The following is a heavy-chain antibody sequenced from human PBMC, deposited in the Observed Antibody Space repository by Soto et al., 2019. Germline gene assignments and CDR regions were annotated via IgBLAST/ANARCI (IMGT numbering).Heavy chain of an antibody. CDR1: GYTFTGYY. D-gene: IGHD2-2*01. V-gene: IGHV1-46*01. Sequence: ASVKVSCKASGYTFTGYYIHWVRQAPGQGLEWMGIINPSGGSTNYTQKFQGRVTMTRDTSTSTVYMELSSLRSEDTAVYYCARGFCSTTSCLYGHSWGQGTLVTVSS. J-gene: IGHJ4*02. CDR2: INPSGGST. CDR3: ARGFCSTTSCLYGHS.